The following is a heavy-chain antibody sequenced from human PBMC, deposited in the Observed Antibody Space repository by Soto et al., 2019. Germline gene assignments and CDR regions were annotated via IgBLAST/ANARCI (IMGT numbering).Heavy chain of an antibody. Sequence: PVGSLRLSCAASGFTFDDYAMHWVRQAPGKGLEWVSGISWNSGSIGYADSVKGRFTISRDNAKNSLYLQMNSLRAEDTALYYCAKDTDRGNDFFDYWGQGTLVTVSS. CDR2: ISWNSGSI. J-gene: IGHJ4*02. CDR3: AKDTDRGNDFFDY. D-gene: IGHD1-1*01. CDR1: GFTFDDYA. V-gene: IGHV3-9*01.